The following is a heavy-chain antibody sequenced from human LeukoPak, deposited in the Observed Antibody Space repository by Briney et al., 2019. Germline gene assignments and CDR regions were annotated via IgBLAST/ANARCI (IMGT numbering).Heavy chain of an antibody. D-gene: IGHD1-26*01. CDR1: GYTFTCYY. V-gene: IGHV1-2*02. J-gene: IGHJ4*02. Sequence: ASVKVSCKASGYTFTCYYMHWVRQAPGQRLEWMGWINPNSGGTNYAQKFQGRVTMTRDTSISTAYMELSRLRSDDTAVYYCASISGSYVRGLDYWGQGTLVTVSS. CDR2: INPNSGGT. CDR3: ASISGSYVRGLDY.